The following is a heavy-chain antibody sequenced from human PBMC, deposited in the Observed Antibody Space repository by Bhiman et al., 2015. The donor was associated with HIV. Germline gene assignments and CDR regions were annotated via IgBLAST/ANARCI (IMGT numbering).Heavy chain of an antibody. Sequence: EVQLVESGGGLVKPGGSLRLSCAASGFTFSSDWMSWVRQAPGKGLEWVANIKQDGSEKYYVGSVKGRFTISRDNTNNSLYLQMNSLRAEDTAVYYCAREGQYYNFWSGYRYYYGLDVWGQGTTVTVSS. D-gene: IGHD3-3*01. CDR2: IKQDGSEK. V-gene: IGHV3-7*01. CDR3: AREGQYYNFWSGYRYYYGLDV. J-gene: IGHJ6*02. CDR1: GFTFSSDW.